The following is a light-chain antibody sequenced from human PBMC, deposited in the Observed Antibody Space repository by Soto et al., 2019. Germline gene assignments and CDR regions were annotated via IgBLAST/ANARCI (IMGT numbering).Light chain of an antibody. J-gene: IGKJ1*01. Sequence: DIVMTQSPLSLPVTPGEPASISCRSSQSLLHSNGYNYLDWYLQKPGQSPQLLIYLGSNRASGVPDRFSGIVSGTDFTLKLTRVEAEDVGVYYCMQALQTPWTFGQGTKVEIK. CDR2: LGS. V-gene: IGKV2-28*01. CDR3: MQALQTPWT. CDR1: QSLLHSNGYNY.